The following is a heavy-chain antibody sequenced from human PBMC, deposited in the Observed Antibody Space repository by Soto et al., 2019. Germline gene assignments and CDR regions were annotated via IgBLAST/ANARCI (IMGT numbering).Heavy chain of an antibody. Sequence: SETLSLTCSVAGGSITTYCWSWIRQTTGKGLEWIGYIYYSGSTNYNPSLKSRVTISVDTSKNQFSLKLSSVTAADTAVYYCAREEKDYGGNSAFDYWGQGTLVTVSS. CDR2: IYYSGST. CDR3: AREEKDYGGNSAFDY. D-gene: IGHD4-17*01. J-gene: IGHJ4*02. CDR1: GGSITTYC. V-gene: IGHV4-59*13.